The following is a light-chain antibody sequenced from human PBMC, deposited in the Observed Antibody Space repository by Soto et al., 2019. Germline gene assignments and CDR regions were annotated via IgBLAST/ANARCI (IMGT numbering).Light chain of an antibody. CDR2: GAS. Sequence: EIVMTQSPATLSVSPGERATLSCRASQSVSSNLAWYQQQPGQSPRLLIYGASTRATGVPARFSGSGSGTVFTLAISSLQSEDFAVYYCQQYGTAPLTFG. CDR3: QQYGTAPLT. J-gene: IGKJ3*01. CDR1: QSVSSN. V-gene: IGKV3-15*01.